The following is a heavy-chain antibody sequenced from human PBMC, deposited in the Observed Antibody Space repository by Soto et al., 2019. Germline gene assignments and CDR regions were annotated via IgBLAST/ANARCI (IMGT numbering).Heavy chain of an antibody. V-gene: IGHV4-34*01. CDR3: ARGRSYYDILTGYYKGDDTFDI. CDR1: GGSFSGYY. J-gene: IGHJ3*02. CDR2: INHSGST. Sequence: QVQLQQWGAGLLKPSETLSLTCAVYGGSFSGYYWSWIRQPPGKGLEWMGEINHSGSTNYNPSLKIRVIISVDTSKSQFSLQLSSVTAADTAVYYCARGRSYYDILTGYYKGDDTFDIWGQGTMVTVSS. D-gene: IGHD3-9*01.